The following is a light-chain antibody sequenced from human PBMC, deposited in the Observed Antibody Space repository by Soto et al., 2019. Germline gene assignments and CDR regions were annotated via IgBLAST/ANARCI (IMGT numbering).Light chain of an antibody. CDR3: SPYTSSSTYV. J-gene: IGLJ1*01. V-gene: IGLV2-14*01. CDR1: SSDVGGYNY. CDR2: DVG. Sequence: QSALTQPASVSGSPGQSITISCTGTSSDVGGYNYVSWYQQHPGKAPQLMIYDVGNRPSGVSNRFSGSKSGNTASLTISGLQAEDEADYYCSPYTSSSTYVFGTGTKLTVL.